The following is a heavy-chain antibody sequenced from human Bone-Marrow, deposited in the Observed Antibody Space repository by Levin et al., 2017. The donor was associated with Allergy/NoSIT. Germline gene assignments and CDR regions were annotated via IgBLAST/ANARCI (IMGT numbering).Heavy chain of an antibody. CDR1: GFTFSGYW. CDR2: INRDGGDG. D-gene: IGHD2-8*01. V-gene: IGHV3-7*02. J-gene: IGHJ4*02. CDR3: ARNGAWSFEF. Sequence: PGGSLRLSCASSGFTFSGYWMAWVRQAPGKALEWVANINRDGGDGYYVDSVKGRFTISRDNARNSLDLQMNSLRVEDTAVYYCARNGAWSFEFWGQGTLVTVSS.